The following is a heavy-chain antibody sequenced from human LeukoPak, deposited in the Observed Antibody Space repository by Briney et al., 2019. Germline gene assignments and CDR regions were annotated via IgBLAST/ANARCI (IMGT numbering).Heavy chain of an antibody. J-gene: IGHJ4*02. Sequence: PGGSLRLSCAASGFTVSSNYMSWVRQAPGKGLEWVSIIYGGGSTYYADSVKGRSTISRDNSKNTLYLQMNSLRAGDTAVYYCARVRHGSLDYWGQGTLVTVSS. D-gene: IGHD5-24*01. CDR3: ARVRHGSLDY. CDR2: IYGGGST. V-gene: IGHV3-53*01. CDR1: GFTVSSNY.